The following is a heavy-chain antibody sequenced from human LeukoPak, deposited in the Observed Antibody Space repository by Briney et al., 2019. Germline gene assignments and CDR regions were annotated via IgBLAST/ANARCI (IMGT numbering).Heavy chain of an antibody. CDR2: ISYSGST. D-gene: IGHD2-2*01. J-gene: IGHJ5*02. V-gene: IGHV4-39*01. Sequence: SETLSLTCTVSGGSISSSSYYWGWIRQPPGKGLEWIGSISYSGSTYYYPSLKSRVTISVDTSKNQFSLKLSSVTAADTAVYFCARQMPAFDPWGQGTLVTVSS. CDR1: GGSISSSSYY. CDR3: ARQMPAFDP.